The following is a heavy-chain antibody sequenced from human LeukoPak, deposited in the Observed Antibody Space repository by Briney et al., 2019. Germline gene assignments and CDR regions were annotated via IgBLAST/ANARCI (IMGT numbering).Heavy chain of an antibody. CDR3: ARQYYYYYYMDV. CDR1: GGSINSYY. Sequence: SETLSLTCTVSGGSINSYYWSWIRQPPGKGLEWIGNIYYSGSTYYNPSLKSRVTMSVDTSKNQFSLKLSSVTAADTAVYYCARQYYYYYYMDVWGKGTTVTISS. J-gene: IGHJ6*03. CDR2: IYYSGST. V-gene: IGHV4-59*04.